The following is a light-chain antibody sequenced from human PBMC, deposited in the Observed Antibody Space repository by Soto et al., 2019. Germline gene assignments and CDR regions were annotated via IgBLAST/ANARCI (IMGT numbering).Light chain of an antibody. Sequence: QSVLTQPPSVSGAPGQRVTISCTGSSSNIGAHYDVHWYQQLPGTAPKLLIYGNSNRPSGVPDRFSGSKSGTSASLAITGLQAEDEADYYCAAWDDSLSGYVFGTGTKVTV. CDR1: SSNIGAHYD. CDR3: AAWDDSLSGYV. J-gene: IGLJ1*01. CDR2: GNS. V-gene: IGLV1-40*01.